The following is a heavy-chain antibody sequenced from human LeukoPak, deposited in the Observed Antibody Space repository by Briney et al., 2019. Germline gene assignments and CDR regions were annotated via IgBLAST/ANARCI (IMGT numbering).Heavy chain of an antibody. CDR2: FSGSGERT. CDR3: VKDRTIVVVPTSNDSFDT. D-gene: IGHD2-2*01. Sequence: PGGSLRLSCAASGFMLRCYAMNGVRQPPGRGLEWVSRFSGSGERTDCGDSVKGWFTISRDKSKNTLYLQQNSQRGEDTARYFSVKDRTIVVVPTSNDSFDTWGQGAMVIVSS. J-gene: IGHJ3*02. CDR1: GFMLRCYA. V-gene: IGHV3-23*01.